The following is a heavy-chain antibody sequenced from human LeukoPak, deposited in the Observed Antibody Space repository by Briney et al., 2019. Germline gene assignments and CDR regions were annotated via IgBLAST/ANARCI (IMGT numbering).Heavy chain of an antibody. CDR3: ARLNYYGSGTYLGLDY. CDR1: GGSISSSSYY. V-gene: IGHV4-61*01. CDR2: IYYSGNT. D-gene: IGHD3-10*01. J-gene: IGHJ4*02. Sequence: SETLSLTCTVSGGSISSSSYYWSWIRQPPGKGLEWIGYIYYSGNTNYNPSLKSRVTISVDTSKNQFSLKLTSVTAADTAVYYCARLNYYGSGTYLGLDYWGQGTLVTVSS.